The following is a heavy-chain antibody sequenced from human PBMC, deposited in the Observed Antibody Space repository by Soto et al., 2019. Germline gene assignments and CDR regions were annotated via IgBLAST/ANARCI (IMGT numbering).Heavy chain of an antibody. J-gene: IGHJ2*01. CDR3: AREGYDSSGYPNLHGYFDL. CDR1: GYSISSSNW. V-gene: IGHV4-28*03. D-gene: IGHD3-22*01. CDR2: IYYSGST. Sequence: QVQLQESGPGLVKPSDTLSLTCAVSGYSISSSNWWGWIRQPPGKGLEWIGNIYYSGSTYYNPSLKRRVTMSVDTSKNQFSLKLSSVTAVDTAVYYCAREGYDSSGYPNLHGYFDLWGRGTLVTVSS.